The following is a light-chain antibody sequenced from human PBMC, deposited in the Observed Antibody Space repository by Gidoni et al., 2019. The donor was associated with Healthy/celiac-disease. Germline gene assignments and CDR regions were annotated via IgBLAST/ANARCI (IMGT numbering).Light chain of an antibody. CDR3: QQYDNPPFT. Sequence: DIQMTQSPSSLSASVGDRVTITCQASQDISNYLNWYQQKPGKAPKLLIYDASNLETGVPSRFSGSGSGTDFTFTISSLQPEDIATYYCQQYDNPPFTCGPGTKVDIK. CDR2: DAS. J-gene: IGKJ3*01. V-gene: IGKV1-33*01. CDR1: QDISNY.